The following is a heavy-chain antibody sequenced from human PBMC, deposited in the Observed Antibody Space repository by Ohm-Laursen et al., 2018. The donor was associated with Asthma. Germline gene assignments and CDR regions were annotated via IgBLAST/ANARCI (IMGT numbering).Heavy chain of an antibody. CDR3: AREVDTPTDTDAFDI. CDR1: GGSITSVNYF. J-gene: IGHJ3*02. CDR2: IYYIGST. Sequence: TLSLTCTVSGGSITSVNYFWGWIRQHPGGGLEWIAYIYYIGSTFYNPSLESRATISRDTSRNQFSLKLTSVTAADTAVYYCAREVDTPTDTDAFDIWGQGTMVTVSS. V-gene: IGHV4-31*03. D-gene: IGHD5-18*01.